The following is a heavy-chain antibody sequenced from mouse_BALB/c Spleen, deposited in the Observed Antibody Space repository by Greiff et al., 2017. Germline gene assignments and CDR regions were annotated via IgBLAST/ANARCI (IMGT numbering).Heavy chain of an antibody. Sequence: QVQLKQSDTELVKPGASVKISCKASGYTFTDHAIHWVKQRPEQGLEWIGYISPGNGDIKYNQKFKDKATLTADKSSSTAYMQLSSLTSEDSAVYYCARDYGSSYGYWGQGTTLTVSS. CDR1: GYTFTDHA. CDR2: ISPGNGDI. D-gene: IGHD1-1*01. J-gene: IGHJ2*01. V-gene: IGHV1S53*03. CDR3: ARDYGSSYGY.